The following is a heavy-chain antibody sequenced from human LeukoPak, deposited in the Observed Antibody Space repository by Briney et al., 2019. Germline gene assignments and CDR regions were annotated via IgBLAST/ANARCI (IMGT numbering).Heavy chain of an antibody. CDR2: ISGSGGST. J-gene: IGHJ4*02. V-gene: IGHV3-23*01. Sequence: GGSLRLSCAASGFTFSSYAMNWVRQAPGKGLEWVSTISGSGGSTNYADSVKGRFTISRDNSKNTLYLQMNSLRAEDTAVYYCAKHFWSGYYPYFDYWGQGTQVTVSS. D-gene: IGHD3-3*02. CDR1: GFTFSSYA. CDR3: AKHFWSGYYPYFDY.